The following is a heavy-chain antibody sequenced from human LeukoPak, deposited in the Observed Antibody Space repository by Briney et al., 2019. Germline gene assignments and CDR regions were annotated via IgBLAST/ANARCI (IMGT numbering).Heavy chain of an antibody. CDR3: AKEMASNWGFEGIQSLDY. V-gene: IGHV3-30*18. J-gene: IGHJ4*02. Sequence: PGGSLRLSCAASGFTFSDSGMHWVRQAPGKGLEWVAFISYDGSDDYYADSVKGRFTISRDNSKNTLYLQMNSLRPEDTDVYYCAKEMASNWGFEGIQSLDYWGQGTLVTVSS. CDR1: GFTFSDSG. D-gene: IGHD7-27*01. CDR2: ISYDGSDD.